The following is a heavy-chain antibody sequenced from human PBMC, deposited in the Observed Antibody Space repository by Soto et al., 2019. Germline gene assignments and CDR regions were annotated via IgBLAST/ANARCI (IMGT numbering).Heavy chain of an antibody. CDR1: GGSISRDF. J-gene: IGHJ4*02. CDR2: VYQSGTT. D-gene: IGHD1-1*01. Sequence: PSETLSLTCTVSGGSISRDFWHWIRQPPGKGLEWIGYVYQSGTTTYSPSLKNRVTISADTSKNAFSLRLSSVTAADTAVYYCARDSEEGYTDFAYWGQGTPVTVSS. V-gene: IGHV4-59*01. CDR3: ARDSEEGYTDFAY.